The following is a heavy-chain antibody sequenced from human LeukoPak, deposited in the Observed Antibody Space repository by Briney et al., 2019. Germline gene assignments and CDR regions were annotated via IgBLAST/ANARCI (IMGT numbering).Heavy chain of an antibody. D-gene: IGHD1-1*01. CDR2: IYYSGST. CDR1: GGSINSSNYY. V-gene: IGHV4-39*01. Sequence: SETLSLTCFVSGGSINSSNYYWGWIRQPPGKGLEWIGSIYYSGSTYYNPSLKSRVTISVDTSKNQFSLKLSSVTAADTAVYYCARRTGGASFDYWGQGTLVTVSS. J-gene: IGHJ4*02. CDR3: ARRTGGASFDY.